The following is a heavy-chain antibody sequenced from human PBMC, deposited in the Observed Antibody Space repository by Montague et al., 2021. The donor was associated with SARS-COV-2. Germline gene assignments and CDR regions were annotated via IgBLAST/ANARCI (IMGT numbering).Heavy chain of an antibody. J-gene: IGHJ6*02. CDR1: DGSFSDFY. CDR2: INHSGTT. Sequence: SETLSLTCAVFDGSFSDFYWSWIRQPPGKGLEWIGEINHSGTTYYNPSLKSRVTISVDKSKNQFSLKLSSVTAADTAVYYCARESANYDSSGPSYYYYGMDVWGQGTSVTVSS. D-gene: IGHD3-22*01. V-gene: IGHV4-34*01. CDR3: ARESANYDSSGPSYYYYGMDV.